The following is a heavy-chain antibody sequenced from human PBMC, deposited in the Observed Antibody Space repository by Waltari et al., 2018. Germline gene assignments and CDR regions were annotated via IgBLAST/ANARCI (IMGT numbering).Heavy chain of an antibody. CDR2: IYYSGST. V-gene: IGHV4-39*01. J-gene: IGHJ2*01. CDR3: VGTHLGVVVPAAMRWYFDL. CDR1: GGSISSSSYY. D-gene: IGHD2-2*01. Sequence: QLQLQESGPGLVKPSETLSLTCTVSGGSISSSSYYWGWIRQPPGKGLEWIGSIYYSGSTYYNPSLKRRVTISVDTSKNQFSLKLSSVTAADTAVYYCVGTHLGVVVPAAMRWYFDLWGRGTLVTVSS.